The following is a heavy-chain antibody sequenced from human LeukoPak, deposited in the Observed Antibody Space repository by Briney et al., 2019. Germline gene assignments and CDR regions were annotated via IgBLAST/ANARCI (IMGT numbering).Heavy chain of an antibody. D-gene: IGHD3-3*01. CDR2: IFADGST. V-gene: IGHV4-61*02. Sequence: SQTLSLTCSVSGGSISTGSYYWSWIRQPAGKGLEWIGRIFADGSTDYNPSLKSRVTMSVDTSKNQFSLKLSSVTAADTAVYFCVRAPQWDRSGRDLFYFDYWGQGTLVTVSS. J-gene: IGHJ4*02. CDR1: GGSISTGSYY. CDR3: VRAPQWDRSGRDLFYFDY.